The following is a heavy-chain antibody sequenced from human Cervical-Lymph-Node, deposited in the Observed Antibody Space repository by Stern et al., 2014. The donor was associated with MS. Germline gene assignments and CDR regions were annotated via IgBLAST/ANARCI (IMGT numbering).Heavy chain of an antibody. D-gene: IGHD3-9*01. J-gene: IGHJ4*02. V-gene: IGHV3-53*01. CDR3: VRDHYNILTGYYIDY. Sequence: EVQLVESGGGLTQPGGSLRLSCATSGFTVSSNYMSWARQAPGKGLEWGSGIHSGGYTFYVDSVKGRFSISRDNSKNTLYLQMNSLRAEDTAVYYCVRDHYNILTGYYIDYWGQGTLVTVSS. CDR1: GFTVSSNY. CDR2: IHSGGYT.